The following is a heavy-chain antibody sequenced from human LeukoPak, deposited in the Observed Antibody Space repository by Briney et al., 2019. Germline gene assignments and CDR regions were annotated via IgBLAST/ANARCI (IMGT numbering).Heavy chain of an antibody. J-gene: IGHJ4*02. Sequence: GGSLRLSCAASGFTFSSYWMSWVRQAPGKGLEWVAFIRYDGSNKYYADSVKGRFTISRDNSKNTLYLQMNSLRAEDTAVYYCAKDHASSGYSYGGYFDYWGQGTLVTVSS. CDR3: AKDHASSGYSYGGYFDY. D-gene: IGHD5-18*01. CDR1: GFTFSSYW. CDR2: IRYDGSNK. V-gene: IGHV3-30*02.